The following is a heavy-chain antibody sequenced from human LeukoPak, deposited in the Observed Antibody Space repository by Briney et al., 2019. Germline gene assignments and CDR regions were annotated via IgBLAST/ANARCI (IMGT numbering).Heavy chain of an antibody. CDR1: GFTLGSYG. D-gene: IGHD1-26*01. Sequence: GGSLRLSCAASGFTLGSYGMHWVRQAPGKGLEWLAVIWHDGSTKDYVDSVKGRFTISRDNSKNTLYLEMNSLRAEDTAIYYCAKMKGHPLPKYYMDVWGQGTTVTVSS. CDR2: IWHDGSTK. CDR3: AKMKGHPLPKYYMDV. V-gene: IGHV3-33*06. J-gene: IGHJ6*01.